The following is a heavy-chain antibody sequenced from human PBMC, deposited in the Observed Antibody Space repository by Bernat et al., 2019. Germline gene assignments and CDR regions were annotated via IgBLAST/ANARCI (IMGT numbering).Heavy chain of an antibody. CDR1: GGSINSVIYS. Sequence: QLQLQESGPGLVKPSETLSLSCTVSGGSINSVIYSWGWIRQPPGKGLEWIGSIYYSGSTYYNPSLKSRVTISVDTSNNQFSLKLSSVTAADTAVYYCARRAVRFYYMDVWGKGTTVTVSS. CDR3: ARRAVRFYYMDV. D-gene: IGHD6-6*01. V-gene: IGHV4-39*01. CDR2: IYYSGST. J-gene: IGHJ6*03.